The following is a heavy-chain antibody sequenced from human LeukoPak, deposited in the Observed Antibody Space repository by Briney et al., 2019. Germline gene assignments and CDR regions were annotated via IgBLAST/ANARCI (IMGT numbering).Heavy chain of an antibody. J-gene: IGHJ4*02. CDR3: AKDREVRGVNPYYFDY. D-gene: IGHD3-10*01. V-gene: IGHV3-23*01. CDR2: ISGSGGST. CDR1: GFTFSSYA. Sequence: GGSLRLSCAASGFTFSSYAMSRVRQAPGKGLEWVSAISGSGGSTYYADSVKGRFTISRDNSKNTLYLQMNSLRAEDTAVYYCAKDREVRGVNPYYFDYWGQGTLVTVSS.